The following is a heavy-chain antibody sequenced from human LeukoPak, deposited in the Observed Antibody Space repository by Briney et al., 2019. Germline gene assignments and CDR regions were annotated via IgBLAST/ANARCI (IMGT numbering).Heavy chain of an antibody. D-gene: IGHD2-2*01. CDR3: ARGIGYCSSTSCPQAGAFDI. CDR1: GGTFSIYA. J-gene: IGHJ3*02. Sequence: GASVKVSCKASGGTFSIYAISWVRQAPGQGLEWMGGIIPIFGTANYAQKFQGRVTITADESTSTAYMELSSLRSEDTAVYYCARGIGYCSSTSCPQAGAFDIWGQGTMVTVSS. CDR2: IIPIFGTA. V-gene: IGHV1-69*13.